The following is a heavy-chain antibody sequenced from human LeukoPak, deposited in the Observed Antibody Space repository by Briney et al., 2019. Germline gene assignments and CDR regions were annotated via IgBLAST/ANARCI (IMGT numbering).Heavy chain of an antibody. D-gene: IGHD1-26*01. Sequence: SETLSLTCTVSGGSISSYYWSWIRQPPGKGLEWLGHIYYSGSTNYNPSLKSRVTISVDTSKNQFSLKLSSVTAADTAVYYCARGREWEPKVFDYWGQGTLVTVSS. CDR2: IYYSGST. J-gene: IGHJ4*02. V-gene: IGHV4-59*01. CDR1: GGSISSYY. CDR3: ARGREWEPKVFDY.